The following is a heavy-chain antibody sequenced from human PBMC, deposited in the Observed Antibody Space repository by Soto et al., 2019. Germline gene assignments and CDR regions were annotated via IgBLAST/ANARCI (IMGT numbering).Heavy chain of an antibody. CDR1: GYSFTSYW. CDR2: IYPGDSDT. CDR3: ARRITMARGVIINSPFDY. D-gene: IGHD3-10*01. J-gene: IGHJ4*02. Sequence: GESLKISCKGSGYSFTSYWIGWVRQMPGKGLEWMGIIYPGDSDTRYSPSFQGQVTISADKSISTAYLQWSSLKASDTAMYYCARRITMARGVIINSPFDYWGQGTLVTVSS. V-gene: IGHV5-51*01.